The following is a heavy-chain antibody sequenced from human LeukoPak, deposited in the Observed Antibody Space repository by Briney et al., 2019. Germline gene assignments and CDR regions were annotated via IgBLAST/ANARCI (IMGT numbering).Heavy chain of an antibody. D-gene: IGHD6-19*01. J-gene: IGHJ5*02. V-gene: IGHV1-69*06. CDR1: GGTFSSYA. CDR3: ARGKMAVAGFYWFDP. Sequence: SVKVSCKASGGTFSSYAISWVRQAPGQGLEWMGGIIPIFGTANYAQKFQGRVTITADKSTSTAYMELSSLRSEDTAVYYCARGKMAVAGFYWFDPWGQGTLVTVSS. CDR2: IIPIFGTA.